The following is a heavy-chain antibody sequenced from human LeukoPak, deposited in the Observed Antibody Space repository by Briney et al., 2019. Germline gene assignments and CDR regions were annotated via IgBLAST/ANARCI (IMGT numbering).Heavy chain of an antibody. D-gene: IGHD6-13*01. J-gene: IGHJ4*02. CDR3: ARDRSAAPADY. V-gene: IGHV4-59*13. CDR2: THDSGNS. Sequence: PSETLSLTCTVSGVSITNNYWAWIRQPPGKGLEWIGYTHDSGNSNYNPSLRSRVTISIDTSKNQFSLKLTSVTAADTAVYYCARDRSAAPADYWGQGTLVTVSS. CDR1: GVSITNNY.